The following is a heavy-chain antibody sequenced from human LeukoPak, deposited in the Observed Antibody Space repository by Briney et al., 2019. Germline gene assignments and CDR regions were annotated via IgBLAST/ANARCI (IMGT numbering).Heavy chain of an antibody. CDR3: AQQVGYCSSGSCYFTY. D-gene: IGHD2-15*01. J-gene: IGHJ1*01. CDR2: ISNTGGST. Sequence: GGSLRLSCAASGFTFSSYWMSWVRQAPGKGLEWVSAISNTGGSTYYADSVKGRFTISRDKSKNTLSLQMNSLRAEDTAVYYCAQQVGYCSSGSCYFTYWGQGALVTVSS. CDR1: GFTFSSYW. V-gene: IGHV3-23*01.